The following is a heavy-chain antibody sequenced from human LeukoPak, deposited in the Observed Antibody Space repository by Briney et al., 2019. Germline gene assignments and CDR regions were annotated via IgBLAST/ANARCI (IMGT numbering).Heavy chain of an antibody. D-gene: IGHD2-15*01. CDR2: ISWNSGSI. J-gene: IGHJ3*02. CDR3: AKGLEVVAVWDAFDI. V-gene: IGHV3-9*01. Sequence: GGSLRLSCAASGFTFSNYNMNWVRQAPGKGLEWVSGISWNSGSIGYADSVKGRFTISRDNAKNSLYLQMNSLRAEDTALYYCAKGLEVVAVWDAFDIWGQGTMVTVSS. CDR1: GFTFSNYN.